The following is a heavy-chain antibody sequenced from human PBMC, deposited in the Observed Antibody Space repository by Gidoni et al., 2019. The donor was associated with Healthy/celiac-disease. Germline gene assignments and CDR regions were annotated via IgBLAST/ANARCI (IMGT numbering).Heavy chain of an antibody. V-gene: IGHV2-26*01. CDR1: GFSLSNARMG. D-gene: IGHD5-12*01. CDR2: IFSNDEK. Sequence: QVTLKESGPVLVTPTETLTLTCTVSGFSLSNARMGVSWIRQPPGKALESLAHIFSNDEKSYSTSLKSRLTISKDTSKSQVVLTMTNMDPVDTATYYCARIREEMATILYFDYWGQGTLVTVSS. J-gene: IGHJ4*02. CDR3: ARIREEMATILYFDY.